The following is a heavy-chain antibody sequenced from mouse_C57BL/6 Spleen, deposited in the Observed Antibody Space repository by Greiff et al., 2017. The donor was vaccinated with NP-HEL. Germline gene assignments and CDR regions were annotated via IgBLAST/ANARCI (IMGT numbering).Heavy chain of an antibody. CDR2: INPNNGGT. J-gene: IGHJ4*01. CDR3: ARTYVAMDY. D-gene: IGHD6-5*01. Sequence: EVQLQQSGPELVKPGASVKISCKASGYTFTDYYMNWVKQSHGKSLEWIGDINPNNGGTSYNQKFKGKATLTVDKSSSTAYMELRSLTSEDSAVYYCARTYVAMDYWGQGTSVTVSS. CDR1: GYTFTDYY. V-gene: IGHV1-26*01.